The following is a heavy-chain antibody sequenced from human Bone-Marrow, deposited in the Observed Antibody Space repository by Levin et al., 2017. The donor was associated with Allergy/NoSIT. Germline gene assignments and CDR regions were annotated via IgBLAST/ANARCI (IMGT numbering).Heavy chain of an antibody. CDR3: AIYGSGNDYSAFDI. J-gene: IGHJ3*02. Sequence: GGSLRLSCAASGFTVSSNHMSWVRQAPGKGLEWVSLIYSGGRGYYADSVRGRFTISRDNSKNTLYLQLNSLRAEYTAVYYCAIYGSGNDYSAFDIWGQGTMVTVSS. V-gene: IGHV3-53*01. CDR2: IYSGGRG. D-gene: IGHD3-10*01. CDR1: GFTVSSNH.